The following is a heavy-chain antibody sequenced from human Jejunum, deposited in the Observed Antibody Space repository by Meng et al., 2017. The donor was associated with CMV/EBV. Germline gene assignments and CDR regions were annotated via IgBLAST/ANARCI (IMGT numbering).Heavy chain of an antibody. D-gene: IGHD3-10*01. CDR1: GFTFSGHK. CDR2: ITNSHNGYKT. J-gene: IGHJ4*02. Sequence: ASGFTFSGHKLDWFRRAPGKGLEWMSRITNSHNGYKTQYAASKKGRFTISENDSNNSLYLQMNSLKTEDAAVYLCARDSMKGGGFDYWGRGTLVTVSS. V-gene: IGHV3-72*01. CDR3: ARDSMKGGGFDY.